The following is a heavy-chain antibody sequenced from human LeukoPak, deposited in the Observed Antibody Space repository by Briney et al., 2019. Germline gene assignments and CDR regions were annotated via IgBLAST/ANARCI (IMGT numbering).Heavy chain of an antibody. CDR2: IYTSGNT. V-gene: IGHV4-4*09. J-gene: IGHJ4*02. CDR1: GGSISSYY. D-gene: IGHD4-23*01. CDR3: ARHSVTTVVTIFDY. Sequence: SETLSLTCTVSGGSISSYYWSWIRQPPGKGLEWIGYIYTSGNTNYNPSLKSRVTISVDTSKNQFSLKLSSVTAADTAVYYCARHSVTTVVTIFDYWGQGTRVTVSS.